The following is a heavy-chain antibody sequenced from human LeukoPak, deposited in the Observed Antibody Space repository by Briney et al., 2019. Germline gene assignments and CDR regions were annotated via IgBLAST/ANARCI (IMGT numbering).Heavy chain of an antibody. J-gene: IGHJ4*02. CDR1: GFTFSSYW. CDR2: INSDGSST. CDR3: ARGIGYYYDSSGYYADY. D-gene: IGHD3-22*01. V-gene: IGHV3-74*01. Sequence: GGSLRLSCAASGFTFSSYWMHWVRQAPGKGLVWVSRINSDGSSTSYADSVKGRFSISRDNAKNTLYLQMNSLRAEDTAVYYCARGIGYYYDSSGYYADYWGQGTLVTVSS.